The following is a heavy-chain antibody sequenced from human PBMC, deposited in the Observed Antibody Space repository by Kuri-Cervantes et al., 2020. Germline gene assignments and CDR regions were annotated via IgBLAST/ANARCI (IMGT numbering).Heavy chain of an antibody. D-gene: IGHD6-13*01. CDR1: GFTFSDYY. CDR3: AQAAAGTLQLYY. V-gene: IGHV3-11*01. J-gene: IGHJ4*02. CDR2: ISSSGSTI. Sequence: GESLKISCAASGFTFSDYYMSWIRQAPGKGLEWVSYISSSGSTIYYADSVKGRFTISRDNAKNSLYLQMNSLRAEDTAVYYCAQAAAGTLQLYYWGQGTLVTVSS.